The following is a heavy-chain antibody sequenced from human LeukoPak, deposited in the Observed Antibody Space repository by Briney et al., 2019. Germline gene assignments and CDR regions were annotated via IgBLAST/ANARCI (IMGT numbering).Heavy chain of an antibody. J-gene: IGHJ4*02. CDR3: AKEWARRGFDY. CDR2: IKGDGIST. CDR1: GFDFSSNW. D-gene: IGHD1-26*01. Sequence: GGSLRLSCAASGFDFSSNWMHWVRHAPGQGLVWVSRIKGDGISTNYADSVKGRFTISRDIAKNTLYLQMNSLRAEDTAVYYCAKEWARRGFDYWGQGTLVTVSS. V-gene: IGHV3-74*01.